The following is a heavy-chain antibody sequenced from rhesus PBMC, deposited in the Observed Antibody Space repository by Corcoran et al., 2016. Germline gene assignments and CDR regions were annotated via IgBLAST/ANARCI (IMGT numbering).Heavy chain of an antibody. D-gene: IGHD5-36*01. CDR1: GASVSGTY. CDR2: IYGGGTTT. V-gene: IGHV4S2*01. CDR3: ARAGIATDFDF. Sequence: QGQLQESGPGLVKPSETLSLTCAVSGASVSGTYWTWLRQAPGMGLEWIGRIYGGGTTTHYHPSLKSRFAISMDTSRNQISLKLDSVTAADTAIYYCARAGIATDFDFWGLGLLVIVSS. J-gene: IGHJ4*01.